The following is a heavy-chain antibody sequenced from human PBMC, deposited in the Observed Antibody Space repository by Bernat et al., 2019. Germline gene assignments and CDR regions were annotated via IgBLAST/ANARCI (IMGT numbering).Heavy chain of an antibody. Sequence: EVQLLESGGGLVQPGGSLRLSCAASGFTFSSYAMTWVRQAPGEGLEWVSAISGSGGSTYYADSVKGRFAISRDNSKNTLYLQMNSLRAEDTAVYYCATGAAYCGGDCYSVLAYWGQGTLVTVSS. D-gene: IGHD2-21*02. V-gene: IGHV3-23*01. CDR3: ATGAAYCGGDCYSVLAY. CDR2: ISGSGGST. CDR1: GFTFSSYA. J-gene: IGHJ4*02.